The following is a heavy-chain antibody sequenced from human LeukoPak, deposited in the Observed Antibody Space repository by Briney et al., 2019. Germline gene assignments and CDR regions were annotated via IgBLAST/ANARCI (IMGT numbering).Heavy chain of an antibody. Sequence: GGSLRLSCAASGFTFSSYWMHWVRQAPGKGLVWVSRINTDGSSTTYADSVKGRFTISRDNAKNTLYLQMSSLRAEDTAVYYCARGLVDYYYDSSGPYYYYGMDVWGQGTTVTVSS. J-gene: IGHJ6*02. CDR3: ARGLVDYYYDSSGPYYYYGMDV. V-gene: IGHV3-74*01. CDR1: GFTFSSYW. D-gene: IGHD3-22*01. CDR2: INTDGSST.